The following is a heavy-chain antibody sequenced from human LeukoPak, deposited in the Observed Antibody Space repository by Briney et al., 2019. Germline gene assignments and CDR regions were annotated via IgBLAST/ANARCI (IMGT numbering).Heavy chain of an antibody. D-gene: IGHD3-10*01. CDR3: AKGKFGDPLNY. CDR1: EFTFSTYG. Sequence: GGSLRLSCAASEFTFSTYGMHWVRQAPGKGLEWVAFIRYDGSNKYADSVKGRFTISRDNSKNTVDLLMNNVRAEDTALYYCAKGKFGDPLNYWGQGTPVTVSS. J-gene: IGHJ4*02. V-gene: IGHV3-30*02. CDR2: IRYDGSNK.